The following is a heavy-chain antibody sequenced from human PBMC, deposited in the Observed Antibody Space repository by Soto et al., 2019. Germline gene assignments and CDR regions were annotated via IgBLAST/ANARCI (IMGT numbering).Heavy chain of an antibody. J-gene: IGHJ4*02. CDR2: IYWDDDK. V-gene: IGHV2-5*02. Sequence: QITLKESGPTLVKPTQTLTLTCTFSGFSLSSTRVAVGWIRQPPGKALEWLALIYWDDDKRYSPFLKSRLTSTKDTSKNQVVLTMTNMDPVDTDTYYCAHSVVAGLGYYFDYWGQGTLVTVSS. D-gene: IGHD6-19*01. CDR1: GFSLSSTRVA. CDR3: AHSVVAGLGYYFDY.